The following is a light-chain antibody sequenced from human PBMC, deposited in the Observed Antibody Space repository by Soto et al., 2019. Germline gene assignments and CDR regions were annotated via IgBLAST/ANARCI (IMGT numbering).Light chain of an antibody. Sequence: EIVLTQSPGTLSLSPGEGATLSCRASQSVSSNYLAGYQQKRGQAPRRLTYGASSMATSIPDRFSGSGSRTDSTIRISRLEFEDFAVYSCQQYCRSHRRLGQGSTGDIK. CDR2: GAS. CDR3: QQYCRSHRR. V-gene: IGKV3-20*01. CDR1: QSVSSNY. J-gene: IGKJ1*01.